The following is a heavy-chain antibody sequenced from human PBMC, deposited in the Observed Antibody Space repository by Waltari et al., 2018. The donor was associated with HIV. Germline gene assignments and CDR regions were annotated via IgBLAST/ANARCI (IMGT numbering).Heavy chain of an antibody. Sequence: EVQLVESGGGLVQPGGSLRLSCAASGFSFSSYWMHWVRQAPGKGLVWFSRINSDGSSTTYADSVKGRFTISRDNAKNTLYLQMNSLRAEDTAVYYCARDPDSYWYLDLWGRGTLVTVSS. CDR1: GFSFSSYW. J-gene: IGHJ2*01. CDR3: ARDPDSYWYLDL. V-gene: IGHV3-74*01. CDR2: INSDGSST.